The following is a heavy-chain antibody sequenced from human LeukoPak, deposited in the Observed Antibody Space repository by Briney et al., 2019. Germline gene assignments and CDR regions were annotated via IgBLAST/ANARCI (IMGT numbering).Heavy chain of an antibody. CDR1: GGSLSGYV. CDR3: ARIQGWFANAFDP. CDR2: INHSGST. J-gene: IGHJ5*02. Sequence: SETLSLTCGVYGGSLSGYVWTWIRQPPGKGLEWIGEINHSGSTNYNPSLKSRVTISVDTSKNQFSLKLNSVTAADTAVYYCARIQGWFANAFDPWGQGTLVTVSS. D-gene: IGHD3-10*01. V-gene: IGHV4-34*01.